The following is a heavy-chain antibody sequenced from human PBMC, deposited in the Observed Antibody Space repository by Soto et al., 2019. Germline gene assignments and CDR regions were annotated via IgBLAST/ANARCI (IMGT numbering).Heavy chain of an antibody. J-gene: IGHJ4*02. Sequence: PVGSLRLSCASSGFTFTNFAMSWVRQAPGKGLEWVSTISGSRRGAATFYPYYAESVKGRFTISRDNSKNTVSLQMNSLRAEDTALYYCAKDRLYYGHRTCPGDWGQGTLVIVSS. CDR3: AKDRLYYGHRTCPGD. V-gene: IGHV3-23*01. CDR2: ISGSRRGAATFYP. CDR1: GFTFTNFA. D-gene: IGHD4-17*01.